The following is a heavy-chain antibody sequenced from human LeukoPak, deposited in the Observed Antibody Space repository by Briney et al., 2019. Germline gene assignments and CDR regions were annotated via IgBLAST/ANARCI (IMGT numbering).Heavy chain of an antibody. V-gene: IGHV4-38-2*01. CDR2: IYHNGET. CDR1: GHSISSNYY. J-gene: IGHJ4*02. D-gene: IGHD2-2*01. CDR3: ARQIDREVPVDSDH. Sequence: PSETLSLTCAVSGHSISSNYYWGWIRQPPGKGLEWIGSIYHNGETYYSPSLKSRVTMSVDTSKNRFSLKLNSVTAADTAVYYCARQIDREVPVDSDHWGQGTLVTVSS.